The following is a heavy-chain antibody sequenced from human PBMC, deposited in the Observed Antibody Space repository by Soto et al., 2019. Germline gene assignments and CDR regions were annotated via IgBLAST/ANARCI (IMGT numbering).Heavy chain of an antibody. CDR3: VRRRSDVETVLAY. Sequence: ATGQGLEWMGWINPNSGGTNYAQKFQGRVTMTRDTSISTAYMELSRLRSDDTAVYYGVRRRSDVETVLAYLVKRTPVTVSP. CDR2: INPNSGGT. J-gene: IGHJ4*02. V-gene: IGHV1-2*02. D-gene: IGHD1-1*01.